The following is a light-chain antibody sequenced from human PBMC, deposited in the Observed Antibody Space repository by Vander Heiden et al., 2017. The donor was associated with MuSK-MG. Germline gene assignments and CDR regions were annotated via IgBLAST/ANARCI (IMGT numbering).Light chain of an antibody. CDR1: HSVSSY. J-gene: IGKJ1*01. Sequence: EIVLTQSPATLSSPPGETATLSCRARHSVSSYLAWYQQNPGQAPMLLIYDASNRATGIPARFSGSGSATDFTLTISIQAPEDFAVYCCQQRSNWPWTFGQGTKVEIK. V-gene: IGKV3-11*01. CDR3: QQRSNWPWT. CDR2: DAS.